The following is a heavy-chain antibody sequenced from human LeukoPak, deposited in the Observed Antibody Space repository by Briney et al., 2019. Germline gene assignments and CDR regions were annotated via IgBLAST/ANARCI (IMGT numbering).Heavy chain of an antibody. CDR1: GYTFTSYY. CDR3: GRKSAPAPRYYYYYYGMDV. D-gene: IGHD7-27*01. CDR2: INPSGGST. J-gene: IGHJ6*02. Sequence: ASVKVSCKASGYTFTSYYMHWVRQAPGQGLEWMGIINPSGGSTSYAQKFQGRVTMTRDTSKSTVYMELSSLRSEDEAGDYLGRKSAPAPRYYYYYYGMDVWGQRTTVTVSS. V-gene: IGHV1-46*01.